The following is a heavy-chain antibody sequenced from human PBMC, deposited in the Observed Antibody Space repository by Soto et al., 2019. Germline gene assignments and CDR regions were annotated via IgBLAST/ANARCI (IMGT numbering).Heavy chain of an antibody. CDR2: ISGSGGST. D-gene: IGHD3-10*01. Sequence: EVQLLESGGGLVQPGGSLRLSCAASGFTFSSYAMSWVRQAPGKGLEWVSAISGSGGSTYYADSVKGRFTISRDNSKNTLYMQMNSLRAEDTAVYYCAKGAFPGMVRAKPIDYWGQGTLVTVSS. J-gene: IGHJ4*02. CDR1: GFTFSSYA. V-gene: IGHV3-23*01. CDR3: AKGAFPGMVRAKPIDY.